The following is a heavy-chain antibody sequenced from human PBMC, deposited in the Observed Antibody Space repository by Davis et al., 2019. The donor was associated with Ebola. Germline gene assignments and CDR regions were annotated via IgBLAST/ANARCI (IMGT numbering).Heavy chain of an antibody. V-gene: IGHV5-51*01. CDR2: ISPGDSDT. J-gene: IGHJ6*03. CDR1: GYSFSSYW. D-gene: IGHD3-22*01. Sequence: GESLKISCKGSGYSFSSYWIAWVRQMPGKGLEWMGIISPGDSDTRYSPSFQGQVTISADKSISTVHLQWSSLKAADTAMYYCARRPAVVMGAMDVWGKGTTVTVS. CDR3: ARRPAVVMGAMDV.